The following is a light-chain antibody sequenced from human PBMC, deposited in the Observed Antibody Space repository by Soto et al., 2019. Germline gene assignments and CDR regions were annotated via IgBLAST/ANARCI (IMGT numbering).Light chain of an antibody. V-gene: IGLV2-11*01. J-gene: IGLJ2*01. Sequence: QSALTQPRSVSGSPGQSVTISCTGTSSDVGRFNYVSWYQQRPGKAPKVMIYDVSKRPSGVPDRFSGSKSGNTASLTISGLQADDDADYYCCSYAGTYSIIFGGGTQLTVL. CDR1: SSDVGRFNY. CDR3: CSYAGTYSII. CDR2: DVS.